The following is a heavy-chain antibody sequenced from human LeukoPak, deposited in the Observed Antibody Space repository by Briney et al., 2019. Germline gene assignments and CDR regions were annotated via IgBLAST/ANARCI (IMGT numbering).Heavy chain of an antibody. CDR1: GGSISSYY. V-gene: IGHV4-59*01. Sequence: SETLSLTCTVSGGSISSYYWSWIRQPPGKGLEWIGYIYYSGSTNYNPSLKSRVTISVDTSKNQFSPKLSSVTAADTAVYYCARDHADCSSTSCYINWFDPWGQGTLVTVSS. J-gene: IGHJ5*02. D-gene: IGHD2-2*02. CDR2: IYYSGST. CDR3: ARDHADCSSTSCYINWFDP.